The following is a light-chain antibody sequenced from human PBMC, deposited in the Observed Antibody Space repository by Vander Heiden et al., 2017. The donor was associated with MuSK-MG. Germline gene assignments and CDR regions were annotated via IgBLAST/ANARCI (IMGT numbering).Light chain of an antibody. CDR1: NIGSKT. Sequence: SYVLTQPPSVSEAPGKTATITCGGPNIGSKTVHWYQQRPGQAPVLVVYDDTHRPSGIPDRFSGSNSGNTATLTISRVEVGDEADYFCQLWDSTTVVFGGGTRLIVL. CDR2: DDT. V-gene: IGLV3-21*03. J-gene: IGLJ2*01. CDR3: QLWDSTTVV.